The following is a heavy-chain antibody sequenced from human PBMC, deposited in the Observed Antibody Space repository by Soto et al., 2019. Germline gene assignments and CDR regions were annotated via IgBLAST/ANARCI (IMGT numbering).Heavy chain of an antibody. CDR3: AKDVDGKVVAAIGMDV. Sequence: QVQLEESGGGVVQPGRSLRLSCAASGFTFSGYGMHWVRQAPGKGLEWVAVILYDGSNKYYADSVKGRFTNSRDNSKNPEYLQMNSLRGEDTAVYHCAKDVDGKVVAAIGMDVWGQGTTFTVSS. CDR2: ILYDGSNK. CDR1: GFTFSGYG. D-gene: IGHD2-15*01. V-gene: IGHV3-30*18. J-gene: IGHJ6*02.